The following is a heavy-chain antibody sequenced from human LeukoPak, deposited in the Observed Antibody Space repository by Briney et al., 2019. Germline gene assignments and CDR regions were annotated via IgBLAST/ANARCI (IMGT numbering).Heavy chain of an antibody. Sequence: ASVKVSCKVSGYTLTELSMHWVRQAPGKGLEWMGGFDPEDGETIYAQKFQGRVTITADKSTSTAYMELSSLRSEDTAVYYCARHGSYSGSSYYFDYWGQGTLVTVSS. CDR2: FDPEDGET. D-gene: IGHD1-26*01. J-gene: IGHJ4*02. V-gene: IGHV1-24*01. CDR1: GYTLTELS. CDR3: ARHGSYSGSSYYFDY.